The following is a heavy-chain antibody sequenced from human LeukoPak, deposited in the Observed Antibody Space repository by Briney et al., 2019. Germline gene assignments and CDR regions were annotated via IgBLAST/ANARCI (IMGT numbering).Heavy chain of an antibody. CDR2: IYHSGST. Sequence: SETLSLTRTVSGGSISSGGYYWSWIRQPPGKGLEWIGYIYHSGSTYYNPSLKSRVTISVDRSKNQFSLKLSSVTAADTAVYYCARISFGDDLPWGQGTLVTVSS. J-gene: IGHJ4*02. V-gene: IGHV4-30-2*01. CDR1: GGSISSGGYY. CDR3: ARISFGDDLP. D-gene: IGHD2-21*02.